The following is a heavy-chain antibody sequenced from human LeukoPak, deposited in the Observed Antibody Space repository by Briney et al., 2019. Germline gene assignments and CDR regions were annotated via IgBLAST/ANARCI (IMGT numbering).Heavy chain of an antibody. Sequence: ASVKVSCKASGYTFTGYYMHWVRQAPGQGLEWMGWMNPNSGGTNYAQKFQGRVTMTRDTSISTAYMELSRLRSDDTAVYYCARDWTEDYSKSYYYYYMDVWGKGTTVTVSS. V-gene: IGHV1-2*02. CDR2: MNPNSGGT. J-gene: IGHJ6*03. CDR3: ARDWTEDYSKSYYYYYMDV. CDR1: GYTFTGYY. D-gene: IGHD4-11*01.